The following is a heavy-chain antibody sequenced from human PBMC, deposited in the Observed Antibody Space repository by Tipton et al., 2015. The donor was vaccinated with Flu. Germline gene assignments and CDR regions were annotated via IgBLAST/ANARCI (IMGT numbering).Heavy chain of an antibody. J-gene: IGHJ6*02. CDR1: GGSINSYY. Sequence: LRLSCSVSGGSINSYYWSWIRQPAGKGLEWIGYIFYNGSANYNPSLKSRVTISADSPKNQFSLMLTSVTAADTAVYYCARTTYDYTNFGTPGAYGMDVWGQGTTVTVS. CDR2: IFYNGSA. CDR3: ARTTYDYTNFGTPGAYGMDV. D-gene: IGHD4-11*01. V-gene: IGHV4-59*01.